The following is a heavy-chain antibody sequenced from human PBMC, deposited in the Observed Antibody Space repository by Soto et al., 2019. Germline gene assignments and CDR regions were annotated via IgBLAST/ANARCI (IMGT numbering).Heavy chain of an antibody. CDR2: IYYSGST. CDR3: ARPIPGYSSSWYGGNWFDP. CDR1: GGSISSSSYY. V-gene: IGHV4-39*01. Sequence: SETLSLTCTVSGGSISSSSYYWGWIRQPPGKGLEWIGSIYYSGSTYYNPSLKSRVTISVDTSKNQFSLKLSSVTAADTAVYYCARPIPGYSSSWYGGNWFDPWGQGTLVTVSS. J-gene: IGHJ5*02. D-gene: IGHD6-13*01.